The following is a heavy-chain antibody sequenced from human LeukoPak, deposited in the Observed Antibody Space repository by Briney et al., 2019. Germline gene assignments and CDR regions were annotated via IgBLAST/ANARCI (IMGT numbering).Heavy chain of an antibody. Sequence: SETLSLTCAVYGGSFSDSYWSWIRQPPGEGLEWVGEISHSGDTNYNPSLKSRVTISVDTSKNQFSLNLSSVTAADTAVYYCARGSNSVAYWGQGTLVTVSS. J-gene: IGHJ4*02. V-gene: IGHV4-34*01. CDR1: GGSFSDSY. CDR3: ARGSNSVAY. D-gene: IGHD4-23*01. CDR2: ISHSGDT.